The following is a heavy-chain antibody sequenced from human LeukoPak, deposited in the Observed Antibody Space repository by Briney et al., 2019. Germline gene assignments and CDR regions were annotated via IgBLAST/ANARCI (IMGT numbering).Heavy chain of an antibody. J-gene: IGHJ4*02. Sequence: SETLSLTCTVSGYSISNGYYWGWIRQPPGKGLEWIGSIYHSGSTYYNPSLKSRVTISLNTSKNQFSLKLSSVTAADTAVYYCARAGELWPPYFDYWGQGTLVTVSS. V-gene: IGHV4-38-2*02. CDR3: ARAGELWPPYFDY. CDR1: GYSISNGYY. CDR2: IYHSGST. D-gene: IGHD3-10*01.